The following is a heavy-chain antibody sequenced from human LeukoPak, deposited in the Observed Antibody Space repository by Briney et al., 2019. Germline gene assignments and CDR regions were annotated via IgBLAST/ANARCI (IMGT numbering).Heavy chain of an antibody. Sequence: GSLRLSCAASEFSVGSNYMTWVRQAPGKGLEWVSLIYSGGSTYYADSVKGRFTISRDNSKNTLYLQMNSLRAEDTAVYARGPSGYHNTGGQGTLVTVSS. CDR3: GPSGYHNT. CDR2: IYSGGST. D-gene: IGHD5-12*01. V-gene: IGHV3-66*01. CDR1: EFSVGSNY. J-gene: IGHJ4*02.